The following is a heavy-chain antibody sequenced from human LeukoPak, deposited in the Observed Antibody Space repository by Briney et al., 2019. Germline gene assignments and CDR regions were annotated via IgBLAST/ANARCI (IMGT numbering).Heavy chain of an antibody. J-gene: IGHJ5*02. CDR2: IYHSGST. D-gene: IGHD2-2*02. CDR3: ARVRYCSSTSCYTPVWFDP. V-gene: IGHV4-30-2*06. Sequence: KTSQTLSLTCAVSGGSISSGGYSWSWIRQSPGKGLEWIGYIYHSGSTYYNPSLKSRVTISVGRSKNQFSLKLSSVTAADTAVYYCARVRYCSSTSCYTPVWFDPWGQGTLVTVSS. CDR1: GGSISSGGYS.